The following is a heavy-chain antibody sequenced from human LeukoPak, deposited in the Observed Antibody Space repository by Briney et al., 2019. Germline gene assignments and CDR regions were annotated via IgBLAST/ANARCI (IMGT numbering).Heavy chain of an antibody. Sequence: AGGSLRLSCAASGFTFSSYWMSWVRQAPGKGLEWVANIKQDGSEKYYVDSVKGRFTISRDNAKNSLYLQMNSLRAEDTAVYYCAREPRGEGYCSGGSCTYFDYWGQGTLVTVSS. J-gene: IGHJ4*02. CDR3: AREPRGEGYCSGGSCTYFDY. CDR1: GFTFSSYW. V-gene: IGHV3-7*01. D-gene: IGHD2-15*01. CDR2: IKQDGSEK.